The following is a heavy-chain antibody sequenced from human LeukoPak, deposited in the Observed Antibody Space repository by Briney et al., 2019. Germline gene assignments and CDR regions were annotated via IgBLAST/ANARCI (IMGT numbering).Heavy chain of an antibody. CDR3: ARVLCGSFYCPLFDD. D-gene: IGHD1-26*01. J-gene: IGHJ4*02. CDR1: GGAISSDSYY. Sequence: PSETLSLTCTVSGGAISSDSYYWSWIRQPAGEGLEWIGRIYSSGRTNYNPSLKSRVTISVDMSKTQFSLKLNPVTAADAAIYYCARVLCGSFYCPLFDDWGQGTLVTVSS. CDR2: IYSSGRT. V-gene: IGHV4-61*02.